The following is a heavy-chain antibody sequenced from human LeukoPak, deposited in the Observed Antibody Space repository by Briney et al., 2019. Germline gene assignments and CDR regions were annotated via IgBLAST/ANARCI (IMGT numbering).Heavy chain of an antibody. V-gene: IGHV3-15*01. CDR2: IKTKSGGGAT. Sequence: GGSLRLSCAASGFIFSNEWMIWVRQAPGKGLEWVARIKTKSGGGATDYAAPVKGRFTISRDDSKNALYLQMNSLKTEDTAVYYCTTAGSAWGQGTLVTVSS. CDR3: TTAGSA. CDR1: GFIFSNEW. J-gene: IGHJ1*01. D-gene: IGHD2-15*01.